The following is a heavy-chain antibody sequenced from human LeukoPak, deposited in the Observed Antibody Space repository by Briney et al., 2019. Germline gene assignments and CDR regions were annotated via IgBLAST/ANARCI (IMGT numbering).Heavy chain of an antibody. D-gene: IGHD2-21*02. V-gene: IGHV3-53*01. Sequence: PGGSLRLSCAASGFTVSSNYMSWVRQAPGKGLEWVSVIYSGGSTYYADSVKGRFTISRGNSKNTLYLQMNSLRAEDTAVYYCARAVSVSGGDGYWGQGTLVTVSS. CDR1: GFTVSSNY. CDR3: ARAVSVSGGDGY. CDR2: IYSGGST. J-gene: IGHJ4*02.